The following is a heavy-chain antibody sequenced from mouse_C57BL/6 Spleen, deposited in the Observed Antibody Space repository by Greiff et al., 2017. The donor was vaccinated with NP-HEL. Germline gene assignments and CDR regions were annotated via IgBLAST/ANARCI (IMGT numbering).Heavy chain of an antibody. V-gene: IGHV1-15*01. Sequence: VQGVESGAELVRPGASVTLSCKASGYTFTDYEMHWVKQTPVHGLEWIGAIDPETGGTAYNQKFKGKAILTADKSSSTAYMELRSLTSEDSAVYYCTRNDYGSSLLAWFAYWGQGTLVTVSA. CDR2: IDPETGGT. D-gene: IGHD1-1*01. J-gene: IGHJ3*01. CDR1: GYTFTDYE. CDR3: TRNDYGSSLLAWFAY.